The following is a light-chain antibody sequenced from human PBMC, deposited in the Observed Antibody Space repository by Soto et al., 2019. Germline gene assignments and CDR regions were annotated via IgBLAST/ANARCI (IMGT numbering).Light chain of an antibody. CDR3: QKLFDSPIT. CDR1: QSIKNW. V-gene: IGKV1-5*03. Sequence: DIQMTQSPSTLSASVGDSVTITCRASQSIKNWLAWYQQKPGEATKLLIYKASTLESGVPSRFSATVSGTEFSLTITSLQPEEFATYYCQKLFDSPITVGQGTRLEIK. CDR2: KAS. J-gene: IGKJ5*01.